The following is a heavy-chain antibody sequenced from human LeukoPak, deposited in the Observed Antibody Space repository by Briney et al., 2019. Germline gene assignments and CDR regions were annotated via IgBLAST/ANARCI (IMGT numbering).Heavy chain of an antibody. V-gene: IGHV3-30*03. CDR1: GFTFSSYG. Sequence: GRSLRLSCAASGFTFSSYGMHWVRQAPGKGLEWVAVISYDGSNKYYADSVKGRFTISRDNSKNTLYLQMNSLRAEDTAVYYCARILSGTYDYWGQGTLVTVSS. J-gene: IGHJ4*02. CDR2: ISYDGSNK. CDR3: ARILSGTYDY.